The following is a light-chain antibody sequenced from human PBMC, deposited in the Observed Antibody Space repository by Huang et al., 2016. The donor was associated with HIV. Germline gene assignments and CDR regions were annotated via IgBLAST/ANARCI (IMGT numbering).Light chain of an antibody. CDR1: QNVGTY. V-gene: IGKV1-39*01. CDR2: SAS. CDR3: QQSYGALSS. J-gene: IGKJ5*01. Sequence: IQMTQSPTSLSASVGDRVLISCRTSQNVGTYLNWYQQKPGQAPKLLISSASTLHSGVPSRFSGGGSGTVFTLTIRGLQFDDFATYFCQQSYGALSSFGPGTRL.